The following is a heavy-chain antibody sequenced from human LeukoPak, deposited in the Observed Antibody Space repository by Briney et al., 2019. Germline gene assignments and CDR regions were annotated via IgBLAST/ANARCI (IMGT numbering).Heavy chain of an antibody. V-gene: IGHV3-15*01. CDR2: IKSKTDGGTT. CDR1: GFSFSNAW. J-gene: IGHJ4*02. CDR3: TTSQQWPGLFDY. D-gene: IGHD1/OR15-1a*01. Sequence: GGSLRLSCAVSGFSFSNAWMYWVRQAPGKGLEWVGLIKSKTDGGTTDYAAPVKGRFTISGDDSENTLYLQMNSLKSEDTAVYYCTTSQQWPGLFDYWSQGTLVTVSS.